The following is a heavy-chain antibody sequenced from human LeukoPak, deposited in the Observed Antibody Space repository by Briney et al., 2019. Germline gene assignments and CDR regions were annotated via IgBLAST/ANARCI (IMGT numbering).Heavy chain of an antibody. CDR1: GCTFTSYA. CDR3: ARCPSLRFWPYYMDV. Sequence: ASVKVSCKASGCTFTSYAMNWVRQAPGQGLEWMGWINTNTGNPTYAQGFTGRFVFSLDTSVSTAYLQISSLKAEDTAVYYCARCPSLRFWPYYMDVWGKGTTVTVSS. V-gene: IGHV7-4-1*02. CDR2: INTNTGNP. D-gene: IGHD3-3*01. J-gene: IGHJ6*03.